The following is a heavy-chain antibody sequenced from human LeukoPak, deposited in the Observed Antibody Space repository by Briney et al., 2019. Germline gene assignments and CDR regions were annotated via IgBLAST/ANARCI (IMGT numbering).Heavy chain of an antibody. Sequence: GASVKVSCKASGGTFSSYAISWVRQAPGQGLEWMGRIIPILGIANYAQKFQGRVTITADKSTSTAYMELSSLRSEDTAVYYCARERTVTSDPEDSPRDNWFDPWGQGTLVTVSS. J-gene: IGHJ5*02. D-gene: IGHD4-17*01. CDR1: GGTFSSYA. CDR3: ARERTVTSDPEDSPRDNWFDP. CDR2: IIPILGIA. V-gene: IGHV1-69*04.